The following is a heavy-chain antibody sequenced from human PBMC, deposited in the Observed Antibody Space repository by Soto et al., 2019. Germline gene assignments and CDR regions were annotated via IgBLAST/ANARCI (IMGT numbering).Heavy chain of an antibody. V-gene: IGHV4-34*01. CDR2: INHSGSS. CDR1: GGSFSGYY. Sequence: SETLSLTCAVHGGSFSGYYWSWIRQPPGKGLEWIGEINHSGSSNYNPSLKSRVTISVDTSKNQFSLKLSSVTAADTAVYYCGRGGAMGNNVYYYYYRDVCGKRTRVPV. CDR3: GRGGAMGNNVYYYYYRDV. J-gene: IGHJ6*03. D-gene: IGHD5-18*01.